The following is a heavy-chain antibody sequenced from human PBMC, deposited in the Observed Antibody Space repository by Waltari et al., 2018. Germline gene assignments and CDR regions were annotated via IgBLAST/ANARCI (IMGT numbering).Heavy chain of an antibody. V-gene: IGHV4-30-4*08. D-gene: IGHD3-10*01. CDR3: ARALWGSGMG. J-gene: IGHJ4*02. CDR2: IYYSGST. CDR1: GGSLSSGDYY. Sequence: QVQLQESGPGLVQPSQTLSLTCPFSGGSLSSGDYYWSWIRQPPGKGLEWIGYIYYSGSTYYNPSLKSRVTISVDTSKNQFSPKLSAVTAADTAVYYCARALWGSGMGWGQGTLVTVSS.